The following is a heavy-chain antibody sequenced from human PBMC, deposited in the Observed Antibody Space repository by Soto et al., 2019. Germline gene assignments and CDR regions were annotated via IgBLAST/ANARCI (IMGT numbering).Heavy chain of an antibody. CDR2: INHSGST. J-gene: IGHJ6*02. CDR3: AKGYYYGSGSDPTAYYYGMDV. V-gene: IGHV4-34*01. CDR1: GGSFSGYY. D-gene: IGHD3-10*01. Sequence: SETLSLTCAVYGGSFSGYYWNWVRQPPGKGLEWIGEINHSGSTNYNPSLKNRVTISIDTSKNQFSLKLSSVTAADTAVYYWAKGYYYGSGSDPTAYYYGMDVWGQGTTVTVSS.